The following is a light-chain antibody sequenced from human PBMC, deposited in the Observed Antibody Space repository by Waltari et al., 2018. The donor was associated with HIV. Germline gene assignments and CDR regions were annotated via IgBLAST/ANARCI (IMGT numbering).Light chain of an antibody. V-gene: IGLV1-40*01. CDR3: QSYDRSLSASV. CDR1: SRNLGPGYF. Sequence: QSVLTQPPSVSGVPGQRVTIHCTGTSRNLGPGYFVHWYQQLPGTAPTLLINSDINRPSGVPDRFSGTKSGNSASLAITGLQAEDEADYYCQSYDRSLSASVFGGGTKLTVL. J-gene: IGLJ3*02. CDR2: SDI.